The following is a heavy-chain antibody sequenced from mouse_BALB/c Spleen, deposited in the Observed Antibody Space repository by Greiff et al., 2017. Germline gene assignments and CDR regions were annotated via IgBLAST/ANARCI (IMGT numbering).Heavy chain of an antibody. CDR3: ARKAYDGYPYYFDY. CDR1: GFTFSSYA. J-gene: IGHJ2*01. CDR2: ISSGGST. Sequence: EVKLVESGGGLVKPGGSLKLSCAASGFTFSSYAMSWVRQTPEKRLEWVASISSGGSTYYPDSVKGRFTISRDNARNILYLQMSSLRSEDTAMYYCARKAYDGYPYYFDYWGQGTTLTVSS. D-gene: IGHD2-3*01. V-gene: IGHV5-6-5*01.